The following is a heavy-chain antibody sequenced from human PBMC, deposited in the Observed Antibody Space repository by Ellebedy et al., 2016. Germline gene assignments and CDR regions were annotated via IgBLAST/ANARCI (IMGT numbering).Heavy chain of an antibody. V-gene: IGHV3-23*01. CDR2: ISGSGGST. CDR1: GFTFSSYA. J-gene: IGHJ4*02. CDR3: ATEQRFFDY. D-gene: IGHD1/OR15-1a*01. Sequence: GESLKISCAASGFTFSSYAMSWVRQAPGKGLEWVSAISGSGGSTYYADSVKGRFTVSRDDSKSTLYLQTKSLRPEDTAIYYCATEQRFFDYWGQGTLVTVSS.